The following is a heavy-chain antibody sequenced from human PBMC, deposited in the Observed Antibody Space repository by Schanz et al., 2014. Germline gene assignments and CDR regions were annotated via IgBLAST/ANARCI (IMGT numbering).Heavy chain of an antibody. CDR2: INTGSNYI. CDR3: TKDKSQIAVAGLFDL. CDR1: GFSFSDYY. V-gene: IGHV3-11*05. J-gene: IGHJ4*02. D-gene: IGHD6-19*01. Sequence: QVHLLESGGGLVEPGGSLRFSCAASGFSFSDYYMSWIRQAPGKGLEWISFINTGSNYINYADSVKGRFTISRDNTKNSLFLQLNSLRADDTALYYCTKDKSQIAVAGLFDLWGQGTLVTVSS.